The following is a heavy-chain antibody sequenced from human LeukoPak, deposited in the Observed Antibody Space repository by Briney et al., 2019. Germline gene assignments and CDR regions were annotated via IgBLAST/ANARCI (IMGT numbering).Heavy chain of an antibody. D-gene: IGHD2-2*01. J-gene: IGHJ4*02. CDR2: IYYSGST. CDR1: GESISGFY. Sequence: SETLSLTCTVSGESISGFYWNWIRQPPGKGLEWIGYIYYSGSTNYNPSLKSRVTISIDTSKNQFSLKLSSVTAADTAVYYCARGRDAADYWGQGTLVTVSS. V-gene: IGHV4-59*12. CDR3: ARGRDAADY.